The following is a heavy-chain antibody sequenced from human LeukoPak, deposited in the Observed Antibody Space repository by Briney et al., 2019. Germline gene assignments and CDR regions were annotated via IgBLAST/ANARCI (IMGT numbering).Heavy chain of an antibody. Sequence: ASVKVSCKVSGSTLTELSMHWVRQAPGKGLEWMGGFDPEDGETIYAQKFQGRVTMTEDTSTDTAYMELSSPRSEDTAVYYCATVDIQLWSRHGFGYWGQGTLVTVSS. V-gene: IGHV1-24*01. D-gene: IGHD5-18*01. CDR2: FDPEDGET. J-gene: IGHJ4*02. CDR3: ATVDIQLWSRHGFGY. CDR1: GSTLTELS.